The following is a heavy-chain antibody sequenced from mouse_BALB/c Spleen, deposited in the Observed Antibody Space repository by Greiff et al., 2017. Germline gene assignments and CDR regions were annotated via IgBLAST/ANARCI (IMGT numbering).Heavy chain of an antibody. J-gene: IGHJ2*01. CDR1: GFTFSSFG. CDR3: ARTARGSYFDY. D-gene: IGHD1-2*01. Sequence: DVMLVESGGGLVQPGGSRKLSCAASGFTFSSFGMHWVRQAPEKGLEWVAYISSGSSTIYYADTVKGRFTISRDNPKNTLFLQMTSLRSEDTAMYYCARTARGSYFDYWGQGTTLTVSS. CDR2: ISSGSSTI. V-gene: IGHV5-17*02.